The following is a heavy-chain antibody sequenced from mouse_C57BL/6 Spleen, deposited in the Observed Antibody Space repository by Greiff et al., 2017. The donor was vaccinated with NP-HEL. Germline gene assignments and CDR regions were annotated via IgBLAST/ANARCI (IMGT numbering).Heavy chain of an antibody. V-gene: IGHV1-50*01. CDR1: GYTFTSYW. J-gene: IGHJ2*01. CDR3: ARNEPHYYGSSLDY. CDR2: IDPSDSYT. D-gene: IGHD1-1*01. Sequence: QVQLQQPGAELVKPGASVKLSCKASGYTFTSYWMQWVKQRPGQGLEWIGEIDPSDSYTNYNQKFKGKATLTVDTSSSTAYMQLSSLTSEDSAVYYCARNEPHYYGSSLDYWGQGTTLTVSS.